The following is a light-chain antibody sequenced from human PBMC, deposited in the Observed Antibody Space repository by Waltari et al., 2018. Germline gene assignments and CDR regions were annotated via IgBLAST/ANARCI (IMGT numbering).Light chain of an antibody. J-gene: IGKJ1*01. CDR2: DTS. V-gene: IGKV3-20*01. CDR3: QHNVRLPVT. CDR1: ESVRRA. Sequence: EVVLTQSPGTLSLSPGERATLSYRASESVRRALIWYQQKPGQAPRLLIYDTSTRATGVPDRFSGSGSGTDFSLTISRLEPEDFAVYYCQHNVRLPVTFGQGTKVEIK.